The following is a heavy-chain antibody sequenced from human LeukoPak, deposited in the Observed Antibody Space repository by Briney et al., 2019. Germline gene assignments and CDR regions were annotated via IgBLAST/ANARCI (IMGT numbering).Heavy chain of an antibody. V-gene: IGHV3-7*01. CDR1: GFTFSSYW. CDR2: IKQDGSEK. Sequence: GGSLRLSCAASGFTFSSYWMSWVRQAPGKGLEWVANIKQDGSEKYYVDSVKGRFTISRDNAKNSLYLQMNSLRAEDTAVYYCAARGITGTDDYFDYWGQGTLVTVSS. D-gene: IGHD1-20*01. J-gene: IGHJ4*02. CDR3: AARGITGTDDYFDY.